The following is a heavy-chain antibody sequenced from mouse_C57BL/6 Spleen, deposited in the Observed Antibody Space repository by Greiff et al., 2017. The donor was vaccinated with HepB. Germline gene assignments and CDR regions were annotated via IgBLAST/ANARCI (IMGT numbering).Heavy chain of an antibody. CDR3: ATGYYGSSYAMDY. D-gene: IGHD1-1*01. J-gene: IGHJ4*01. Sequence: EVQVVESGGGLVKPGGSLKLSCAASGFTFSDYGMHWVRQAPEKGLEWVAYISSGSSTIYYADTVKGRFTISRDNAKNTLFLQMTSLRSEDTAMYYCATGYYGSSYAMDYWGQGTSVTVSS. V-gene: IGHV5-17*01. CDR1: GFTFSDYG. CDR2: ISSGSSTI.